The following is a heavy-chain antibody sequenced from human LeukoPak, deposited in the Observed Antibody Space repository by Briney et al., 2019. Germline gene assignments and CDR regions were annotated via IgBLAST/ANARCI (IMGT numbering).Heavy chain of an antibody. J-gene: IGHJ5*02. V-gene: IGHV4-34*01. D-gene: IGHD3-16*02. CDR1: GGSFSGYY. Sequence: SETLSLTCAVYGGSFSGYYWSWIRQPPGKGLEWIGEINHSGSTNYNPSLKSRVTISVDTSKNQFSLKLSSVTAADTAVYYCARRGTYYDYVWGSYRNPSDNWLDPWGQGTLVTVSS. CDR2: INHSGST. CDR3: ARRGTYYDYVWGSYRNPSDNWLDP.